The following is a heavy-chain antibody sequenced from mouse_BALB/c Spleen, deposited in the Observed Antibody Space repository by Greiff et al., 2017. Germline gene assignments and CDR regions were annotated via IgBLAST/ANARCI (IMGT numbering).Heavy chain of an antibody. Sequence: EVQRVESGPGLVKPSQSLSLTCSVTGYSITSGYYWNWIRQFPGNKLEWMGYISYDGSNNYNPSLKNRISTTRDTSKNQFFLKLNSVTTEDTATYYCAREKDYFDYWGQGTTLTVSS. CDR3: AREKDYFDY. CDR1: GYSITSGYY. V-gene: IGHV3-6*02. J-gene: IGHJ2*01. CDR2: ISYDGSN.